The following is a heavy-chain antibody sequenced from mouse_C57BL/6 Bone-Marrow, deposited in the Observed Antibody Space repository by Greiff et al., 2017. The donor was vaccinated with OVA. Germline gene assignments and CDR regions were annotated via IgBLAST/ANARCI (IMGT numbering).Heavy chain of an antibody. CDR3: AREGDY. CDR1: GYTFTSYW. V-gene: IGHV1-50*01. CDR2: IDPSDSYT. Sequence: QVQLQQPGAELVKPGASVKLSCKASGYTFTSYWMQWVKQRPGQGLEWIGEIDPSDSYTNYNQKFKGKATLTVDTSSSTAYMQLSSLTSEGSAVYYCAREGDYWGQGTTLTVSS. J-gene: IGHJ2*01.